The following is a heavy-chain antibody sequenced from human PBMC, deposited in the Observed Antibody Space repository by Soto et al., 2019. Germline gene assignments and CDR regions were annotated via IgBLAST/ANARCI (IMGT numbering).Heavy chain of an antibody. Sequence: QVQLQESGPGLVKPSGTLSLTCAVSGGSISSSNWWSWVRQPPGKGLEWIGEIYHSGSTNYNPSLKSRVTISVDQSKNQCSLKLSSVSVAETGGYYCARIAADGTNCDYWGQGTLVTVSS. D-gene: IGHD6-13*01. CDR3: ARIAADGTNCDY. J-gene: IGHJ4*02. V-gene: IGHV4-4*02. CDR1: GGSISSSNW. CDR2: IYHSGST.